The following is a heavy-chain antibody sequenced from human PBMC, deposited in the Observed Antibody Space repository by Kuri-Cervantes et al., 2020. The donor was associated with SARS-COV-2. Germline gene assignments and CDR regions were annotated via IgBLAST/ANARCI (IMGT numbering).Heavy chain of an antibody. J-gene: IGHJ6*03. CDR3: ASGSAPAAIYYYYYMDV. Sequence: GSLRLSCTVSGGSISSSSYYWGWIRQPPGKGLDWIGSIYYSGSTYYNPSLKSRVTISVDTSKNQFALKLSSVTAADTAVYDCASGSAPAAIYYYYYMDVWGKGTTVTVSS. D-gene: IGHD2-2*01. CDR1: GGSISSSSYY. V-gene: IGHV4-39*06. CDR2: IYYSGST.